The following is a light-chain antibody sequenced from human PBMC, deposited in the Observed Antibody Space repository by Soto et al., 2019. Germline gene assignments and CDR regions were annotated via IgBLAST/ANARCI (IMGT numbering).Light chain of an antibody. CDR2: GAS. CDR1: QSVSSSY. CDR3: QQYNNWPPWT. V-gene: IGKV3-20*01. Sequence: EIVLTHSPGTLSLSPCERATLSCSAGQSVSSSYLAWYQQKPGQAPRLLIYGASSRATGIPDRFSGSGSGTDFTLTISRLEPEDFAVYYCQQYNNWPPWTFGQGTKVDIK. J-gene: IGKJ1*01.